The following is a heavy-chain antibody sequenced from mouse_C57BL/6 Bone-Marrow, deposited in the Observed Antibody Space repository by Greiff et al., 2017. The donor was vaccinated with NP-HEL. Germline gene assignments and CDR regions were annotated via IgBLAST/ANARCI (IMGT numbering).Heavy chain of an antibody. CDR2: IHPNSGST. CDR1: GYTFTSYW. D-gene: IGHD1-1*01. Sequence: QVQLQQPGADLVKPGASVKLSCKASGYTFTSYWLPWVTRRPGQGLEWIGMIHPNSGSTNYNEKFKSKATLTVDKSSSTAYMQLSSLTSEDSAVYYCAYYYGSSYAYYYAMDYWGQGTSVTVSS. CDR3: AYYYGSSYAYYYAMDY. J-gene: IGHJ4*01. V-gene: IGHV1-64*01.